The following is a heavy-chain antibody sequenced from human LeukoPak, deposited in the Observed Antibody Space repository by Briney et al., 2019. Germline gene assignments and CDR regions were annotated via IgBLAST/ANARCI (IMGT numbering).Heavy chain of an antibody. J-gene: IGHJ5*02. V-gene: IGHV4-39*01. CDR1: GGSISSSSYY. CDR3: ACNYDFWSGYWDWLDP. Sequence: PSETLSLTCTVSGGSISSSSYYWGWIRQPPGKGLEWIGSIYYSGSTYYNPSLKSRVTISVHTSKNQFSMKLSSVTAADTAVYYCACNYDFWSGYWDWLDPWGQGTLVTVSS. CDR2: IYYSGST. D-gene: IGHD3-3*01.